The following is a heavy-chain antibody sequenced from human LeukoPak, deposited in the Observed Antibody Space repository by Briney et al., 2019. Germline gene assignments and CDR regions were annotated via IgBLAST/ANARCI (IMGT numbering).Heavy chain of an antibody. CDR3: ARDKITGGSY. V-gene: IGHV3-11*01. CDR2: IRSSGSTI. D-gene: IGHD7-27*01. CDR1: GFTFSDYY. J-gene: IGHJ4*02. Sequence: PGGSLRLSCAASGFTFSDYYMSLIRQAPGKGLEWLSYIRSSGSTIYYADSVKGRFTISRDNAKNSLYLQMNSLRAEDTAVYYCARDKITGGSYWGQGTLVTVSS.